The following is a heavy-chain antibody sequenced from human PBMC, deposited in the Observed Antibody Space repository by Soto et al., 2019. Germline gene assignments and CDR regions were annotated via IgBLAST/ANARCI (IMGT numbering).Heavy chain of an antibody. CDR3: ARDVPFSSSSSY. V-gene: IGHV4-59*01. D-gene: IGHD6-13*01. CDR1: GGSISSYY. Sequence: SETLCLTCTVSGGSISSYYWSWIRQPPGKGLEWIGYIYYSGSTNYNPSLKSRVTISVDTSKNQFSLKLSSVTVADTAVYYCARDVPFSSSSSYWGQGTLVTVSS. J-gene: IGHJ4*02. CDR2: IYYSGST.